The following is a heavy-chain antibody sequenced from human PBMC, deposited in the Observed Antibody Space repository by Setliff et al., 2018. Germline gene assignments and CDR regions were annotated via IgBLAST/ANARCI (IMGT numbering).Heavy chain of an antibody. V-gene: IGHV4-61*09. J-gene: IGHJ6*03. CDR1: GGSVGSDFSY. CDR2: IYTSWST. D-gene: IGHD3-3*01. Sequence: PSETLSLTCTVSGGSVGSDFSYWTWIRQPAGKGLEWIGQIYTSWSTNYNPSLKSRVTISLDASKNQFSLRLTSVTAADTAVYYCARMSGFQYIDVWGKGTTVTVSS. CDR3: ARMSGFQYIDV.